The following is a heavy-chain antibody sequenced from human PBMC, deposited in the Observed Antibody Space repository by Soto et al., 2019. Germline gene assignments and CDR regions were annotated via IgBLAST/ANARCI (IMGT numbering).Heavy chain of an antibody. V-gene: IGHV3-30*18. CDR3: AKVWYSGSYHDYFDY. Sequence: VGSLRLSCAASGFTFSSYGMQWVRQAPGKGLEWVAVISYDGSNKYDADSVKGRFTISRDNSKNTLYLQMNSLRVEDTAVYYCAKVWYSGSYHDYFDYWGQGTLVTVSS. CDR1: GFTFSSYG. D-gene: IGHD1-26*01. CDR2: ISYDGSNK. J-gene: IGHJ4*02.